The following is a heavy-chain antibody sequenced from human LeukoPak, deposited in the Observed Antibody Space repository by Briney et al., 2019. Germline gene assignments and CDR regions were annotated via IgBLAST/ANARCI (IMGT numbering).Heavy chain of an antibody. D-gene: IGHD4-11*01. J-gene: IGHJ5*02. CDR1: GFTFNTYT. V-gene: IGHV3-21*04. CDR2: ISSSSSNI. Sequence: KPGGSLRLSCKVSGFTFNTYTMNWVRQAPGKGLEWVSSISSSSSNIYYADSVKGRFTISRDNSKNTLYLQMNSLRAEDTAVYYCAKVLDYSNSNWFDPWGQGTLVTVSS. CDR3: AKVLDYSNSNWFDP.